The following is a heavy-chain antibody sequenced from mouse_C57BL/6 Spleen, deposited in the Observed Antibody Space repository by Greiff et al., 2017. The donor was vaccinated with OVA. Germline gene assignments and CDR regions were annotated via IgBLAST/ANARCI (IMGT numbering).Heavy chain of an antibody. CDR2: ISYDGSN. V-gene: IGHV3-6*01. J-gene: IGHJ1*03. Sequence: EVQRVESGPGLVKPSQSLSLTCSVTGYSITSGYYWNWIRQFPGNKLEWMGYISYDGSNNYNPSLKNRISITRDTSKNQFFLKLNSVTTEDTATYYCARAYDYDLYWYFDVWGTGTTVTVSS. D-gene: IGHD2-4*01. CDR1: GYSITSGYY. CDR3: ARAYDYDLYWYFDV.